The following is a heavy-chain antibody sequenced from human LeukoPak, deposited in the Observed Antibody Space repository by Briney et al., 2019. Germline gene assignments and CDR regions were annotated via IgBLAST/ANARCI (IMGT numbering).Heavy chain of an antibody. CDR1: GGSFSGYY. V-gene: IGHV4-34*01. J-gene: IGHJ4*02. Sequence: KPSETLSLTSAVYGGSFSGYYWSWIRQPPGKGLEWFGEINHSGSTNYNPSLKSRVTISVDTSKNQFSLKLSSVTAADTAVYYCARGKDFWSGYYYFDYWGQGTLVTVSS. CDR2: INHSGST. CDR3: ARGKDFWSGYYYFDY. D-gene: IGHD3-3*01.